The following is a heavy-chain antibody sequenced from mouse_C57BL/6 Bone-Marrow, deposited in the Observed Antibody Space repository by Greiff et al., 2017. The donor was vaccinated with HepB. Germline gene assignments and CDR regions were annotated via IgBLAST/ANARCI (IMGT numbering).Heavy chain of an antibody. CDR1: GFTFTDYY. V-gene: IGHV7-3*01. Sequence: EVKLMESGGGLVQPGGSLSLSCAASGFTFTDYYMSWVRQPPGQALEWLGFIRNKANGYTTEYSASVKGRFTISRDNSQSILYLQMNALRAEDSATYYCASPHYYGSSYGFAYWGQGTLVTVSA. D-gene: IGHD1-1*01. J-gene: IGHJ3*01. CDR2: IRNKANGYTT. CDR3: ASPHYYGSSYGFAY.